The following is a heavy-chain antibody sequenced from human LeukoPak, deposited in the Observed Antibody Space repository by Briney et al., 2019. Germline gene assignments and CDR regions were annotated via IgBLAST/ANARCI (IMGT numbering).Heavy chain of an antibody. V-gene: IGHV3-13*01. CDR2: IGTAGDI. CDR3: ARSEGPFDAFDI. J-gene: IGHJ3*02. Sequence: GGSLRLSCAASGFTFSSYDMHWVRQATGKGLEWVSAIGTAGDIYYPGSVKGRFTISRENAKNSFYLQMNSLRAEATAVYYCARSEGPFDAFDIWGQGTMVTVSS. CDR1: GFTFSSYD.